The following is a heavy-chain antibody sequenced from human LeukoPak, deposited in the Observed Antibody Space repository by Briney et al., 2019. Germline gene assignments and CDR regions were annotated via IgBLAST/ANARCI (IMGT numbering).Heavy chain of an antibody. D-gene: IGHD2-2*01. V-gene: IGHV3-7*05. CDR1: GFTFSSYW. Sequence: GGSLRLSCAASGFTFSSYWISWVRQAPGKGLEWVANIKQDGSEKYYVDSVKGRFTISRDNAKNSLYLQMNSLRAEDTAVYYCARVPYCSSTSCYAIFDYWGQGTLVTVSS. CDR3: ARVPYCSSTSCYAIFDY. J-gene: IGHJ4*02. CDR2: IKQDGSEK.